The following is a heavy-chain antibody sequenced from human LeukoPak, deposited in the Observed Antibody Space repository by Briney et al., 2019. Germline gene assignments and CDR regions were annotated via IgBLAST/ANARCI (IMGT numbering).Heavy chain of an antibody. CDR2: MNPNSGNT. CDR3: ARGGYSYYYDSSGLVDY. CDR1: GYTFTSYD. J-gene: IGHJ4*02. D-gene: IGHD3-22*01. Sequence: GASVKVSCKASGYTFTSYDITWVRQATGQGLEWMGWMNPNSGNTGYAQKFQGRVTMTRNTSISTAYMELSSLRSEDTAVYYCARGGYSYYYDSSGLVDYWGQGTLVTVSS. V-gene: IGHV1-8*01.